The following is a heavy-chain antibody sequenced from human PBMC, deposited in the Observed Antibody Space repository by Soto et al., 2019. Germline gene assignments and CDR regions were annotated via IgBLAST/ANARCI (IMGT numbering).Heavy chain of an antibody. V-gene: IGHV1-24*01. CDR1: GSPLTDLS. J-gene: IGHJ4*02. CDR2: FDPEDGEA. CDR3: ARRDYDSSVDY. D-gene: IGHD3-22*01. Sequence: GSVKVSCKVSGSPLTDLSLHWVRQAPGKGLEWMGGFDPEDGEADYAQNFQGRLTMTEDTSTDTAYMEPSSLRSEDTAVYYCARRDYDSSVDYWGQGTLVTVSS.